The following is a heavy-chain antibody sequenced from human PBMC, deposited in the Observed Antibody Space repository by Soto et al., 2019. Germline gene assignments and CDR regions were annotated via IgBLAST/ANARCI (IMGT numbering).Heavy chain of an antibody. J-gene: IGHJ5*02. Sequence: SETLSLTCTVSGVSISSGGYYWSWIRQHPGKGLEWIGYIYYSGSTYYNPSLKSRVTISVDTSKNQFSLKLSSVTAADTAVLYCARDVLDRFDHLGQGPLVTVS. D-gene: IGHD3-3*01. CDR1: GVSISSGGYY. CDR3: ARDVLDRFDH. CDR2: IYYSGST. V-gene: IGHV4-31*03.